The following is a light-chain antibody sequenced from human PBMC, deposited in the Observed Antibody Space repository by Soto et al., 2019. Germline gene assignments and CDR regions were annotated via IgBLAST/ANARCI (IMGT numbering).Light chain of an antibody. CDR1: QTISSW. Sequence: DIQMTQSPSTLSGSVGDRVTITCRASQTISSWLAWYQQKTGKAPKLLIYKASTLKSGVPSRFSGSGSGTEFTLTISSLQPYDFATYYCQHYNSYSEAFGQGTKVELK. CDR3: QHYNSYSEA. J-gene: IGKJ1*01. V-gene: IGKV1-5*03. CDR2: KAS.